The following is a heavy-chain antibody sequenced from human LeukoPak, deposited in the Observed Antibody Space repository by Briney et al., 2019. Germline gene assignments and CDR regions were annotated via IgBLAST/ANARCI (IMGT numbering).Heavy chain of an antibody. Sequence: ESGGGLVKPGGSLRLSCAASGFTFSSYSMNWVRQAPGKGLEWVSSISSSSSYIYYADSVEGRFTISRDNAKNSLYLRRNSLRAEDTAVYYCARDGGQTTVTYYYYYGMDVWGQGTTVTVSS. D-gene: IGHD4-17*01. CDR1: GFTFSSYS. J-gene: IGHJ6*02. CDR2: ISSSSSYI. CDR3: ARDGGQTTVTYYYYYGMDV. V-gene: IGHV3-21*01.